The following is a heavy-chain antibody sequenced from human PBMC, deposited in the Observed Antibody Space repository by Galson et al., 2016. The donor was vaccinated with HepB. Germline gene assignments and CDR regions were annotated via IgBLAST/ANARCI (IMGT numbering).Heavy chain of an antibody. CDR1: GDSVTSSSG. J-gene: IGHJ6*02. Sequence: CAISGDSVTSSSGWTWIRQSPSRGLEWLGRTYYKSRWYNDYALSVKSRMTINPDTSKNQFSLHLKSVSPEDTAVYFCARDPRDHDNVGNSVGDNHYPYGLDVWGQGTTVTVSS. D-gene: IGHD4-23*01. CDR3: ARDPRDHDNVGNSVGDNHYPYGLDV. V-gene: IGHV6-1*01. CDR2: TYYKSRWYN.